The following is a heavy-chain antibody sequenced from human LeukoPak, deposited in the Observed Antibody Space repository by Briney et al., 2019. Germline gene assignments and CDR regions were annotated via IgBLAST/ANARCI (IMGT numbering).Heavy chain of an antibody. V-gene: IGHV4-59*12. D-gene: IGHD2-8*01. Sequence: PSETLSLTCTVSGGSISSYYWSWIRQPPGKGLGWIGYIYYSGSTNYNPSLKSRVTISVDTSKNQFSLKLSSVTAADTAVYYCARGSSMLMVYARKYYFDYWGQGTLVTVSS. CDR3: ARGSSMLMVYARKYYFDY. CDR2: IYYSGST. J-gene: IGHJ4*02. CDR1: GGSISSYY.